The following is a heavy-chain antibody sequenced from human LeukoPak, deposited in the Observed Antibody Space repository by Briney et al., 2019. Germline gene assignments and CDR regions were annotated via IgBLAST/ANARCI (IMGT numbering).Heavy chain of an antibody. V-gene: IGHV3-23*01. CDR2: IAATGGST. CDR3: AKRFCSGGNCYPKTFDY. D-gene: IGHD2-15*01. J-gene: IGHJ4*02. CDR1: GFTFSSYT. Sequence: PGGSLRLSCAASGFTFSSYTMTWVHQAPGMGLEWVSTIAATGGSTYYADSVKGRFTISRDNSKNTLYLQMNSLRADDTALYYCAKRFCSGGNCYPKTFDYWGQGTLVTVSS.